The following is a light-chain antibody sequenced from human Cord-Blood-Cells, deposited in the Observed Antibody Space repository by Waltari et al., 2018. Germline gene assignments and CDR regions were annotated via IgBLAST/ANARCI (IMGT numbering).Light chain of an antibody. J-gene: IGLJ2*01. Sequence: SYVLTQPPSVSVAPGKTARITWGGNNIGSKSVHWYQQKPGQAPVLVVYDESYRPSGIPVRFAGSNSGNTATLTISRVEAGDEADYYCQVWDSSSDHVVFGGGTKLTVL. CDR2: DES. V-gene: IGLV3-21*03. CDR3: QVWDSSSDHVV. CDR1: NIGSKS.